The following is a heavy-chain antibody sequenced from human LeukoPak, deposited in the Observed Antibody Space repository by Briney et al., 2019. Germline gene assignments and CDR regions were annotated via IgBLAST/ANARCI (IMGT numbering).Heavy chain of an antibody. D-gene: IGHD5-18*01. Sequence: GGSLRLSCAASGFTFSRYSLNWVRQAPGKGLEWVSSITTSSSYIYYADSVKGRFTISRDDARNSLYLHMNSLRAEDTAVYYCARDLGGYSYGSHFDYWGQGTLVTVSS. V-gene: IGHV3-21*01. CDR3: ARDLGGYSYGSHFDY. CDR1: GFTFSRYS. CDR2: ITTSSSYI. J-gene: IGHJ4*02.